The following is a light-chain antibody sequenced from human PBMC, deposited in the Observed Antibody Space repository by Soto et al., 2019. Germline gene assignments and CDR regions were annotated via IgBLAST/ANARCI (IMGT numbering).Light chain of an antibody. Sequence: DIVLTQSPGTLSLSPGERATLSCRASQSISSRDLAWFQQKPDQAPRLLIYGASSRATGIPDRFSGSGSGTDFTLTISRLEPEDFAVFYCQQYGGSSWTFGQGTKVEIK. CDR3: QQYGGSSWT. V-gene: IGKV3-20*01. CDR1: QSISSRD. J-gene: IGKJ1*01. CDR2: GAS.